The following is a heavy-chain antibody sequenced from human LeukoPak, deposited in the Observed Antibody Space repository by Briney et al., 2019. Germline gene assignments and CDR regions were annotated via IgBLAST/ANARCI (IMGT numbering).Heavy chain of an antibody. Sequence: GGTLRLSCAASGFTFSSYGMSWVRQAPGKGLEWVSAISGSGGSTYYADSVKGRFTISRDNSKNTLYLQMNSLRAEDTAVYYCAKADTGITMVRGVTPYYYYYMDVWGKGTTVTVSS. J-gene: IGHJ6*03. CDR2: ISGSGGST. CDR3: AKADTGITMVRGVTPYYYYYMDV. V-gene: IGHV3-23*01. D-gene: IGHD3-10*01. CDR1: GFTFSSYG.